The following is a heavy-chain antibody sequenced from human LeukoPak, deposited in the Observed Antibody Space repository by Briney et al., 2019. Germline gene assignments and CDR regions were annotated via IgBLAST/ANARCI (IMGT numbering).Heavy chain of an antibody. D-gene: IGHD3-3*01. V-gene: IGHV1-18*01. J-gene: IGHJ4*02. Sequence: ASVKVSCKASGYTFTSYGIRWVRQAPGQGLEWMGWISAYNGNTNYAQKLQGRVTMTTDTSTSTAYMELRSLRSDDTAVYYCARDRSRGEWLNDFDYWGQGTLVTVSS. CDR1: GYTFTSYG. CDR2: ISAYNGNT. CDR3: ARDRSRGEWLNDFDY.